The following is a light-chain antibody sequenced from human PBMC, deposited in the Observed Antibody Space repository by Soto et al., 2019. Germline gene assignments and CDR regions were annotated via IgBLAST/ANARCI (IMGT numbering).Light chain of an antibody. Sequence: DIHMTQSPSTLSALVGDRVTITCRASQSINNLLAWYQQKPGKAPKLLIQRASTLESGVPSRFSGSGSGTEFTLTISSLQPEDFATYYCKQYNSYYTFGQGTKLEI. J-gene: IGKJ2*01. V-gene: IGKV1-5*03. CDR3: KQYNSYYT. CDR2: RAS. CDR1: QSINNL.